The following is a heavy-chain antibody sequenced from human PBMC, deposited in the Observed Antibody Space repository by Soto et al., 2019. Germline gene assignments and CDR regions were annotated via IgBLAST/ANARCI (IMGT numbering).Heavy chain of an antibody. CDR1: GFTFSSYW. V-gene: IGHV3-74*01. CDR3: ARAKGSWYFDL. Sequence: EVQLVESGGGLVQPGGSLRLSCAASGFTFSSYWMHWVRQAPEKGLVWVSRLKSDGSSTAYADSVRGRFTISRDNAKNTLYLPMNSLRAEDTAVYYCARAKGSWYFDLWGRGTLVTVSS. CDR2: LKSDGSST. J-gene: IGHJ2*01.